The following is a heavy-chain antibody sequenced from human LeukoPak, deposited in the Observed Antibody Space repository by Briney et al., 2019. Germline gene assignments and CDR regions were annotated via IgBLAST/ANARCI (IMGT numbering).Heavy chain of an antibody. CDR3: ERVSGGGATRDWFDP. D-gene: IGHD1-26*01. V-gene: IGHV4-4*02. Sequence: SGTLSLTCVVSGGSISSRSWWSWVRQPPGKGLEWIGEIYHSGSTNYNASLKSRVTISVDKSKNLFSLRLSSVTAADSAVYYCERVSGGGATRDWFDPWGEGTLVAVSS. CDR1: GGSISSRSW. J-gene: IGHJ5*02. CDR2: IYHSGST.